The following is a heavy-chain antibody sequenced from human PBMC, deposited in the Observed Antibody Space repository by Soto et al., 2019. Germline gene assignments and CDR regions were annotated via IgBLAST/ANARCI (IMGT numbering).Heavy chain of an antibody. CDR3: ARVPQGDFWSGYFRYYYYYMDV. D-gene: IGHD3-3*01. V-gene: IGHV3-7*01. J-gene: IGHJ6*03. Sequence: GGSLRLSCAASGFTFSSYSMTWVRQAPGKGLEWVANIKQDGSEKYYVDSVKGRFTISRDNAKNSLSLQMNSLRAEDSAVYYCARVPQGDFWSGYFRYYYYYMDVWGKGTTVTVSS. CDR1: GFTFSSYS. CDR2: IKQDGSEK.